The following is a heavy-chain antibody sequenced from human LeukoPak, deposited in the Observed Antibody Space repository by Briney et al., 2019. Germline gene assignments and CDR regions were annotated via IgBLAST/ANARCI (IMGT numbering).Heavy chain of an antibody. Sequence: VSVKVSCKAYGYTFTDYYMHWVRQAPGQGLEWMGWINPNSGGTNYAQKFQGRVTMTRDTSISTAYMELSRLRSDDTAVYYCAREGPIVGATHLVDYWGQGTLVTVSS. CDR2: INPNSGGT. D-gene: IGHD1-26*01. J-gene: IGHJ4*02. V-gene: IGHV1-2*02. CDR1: GYTFTDYY. CDR3: AREGPIVGATHLVDY.